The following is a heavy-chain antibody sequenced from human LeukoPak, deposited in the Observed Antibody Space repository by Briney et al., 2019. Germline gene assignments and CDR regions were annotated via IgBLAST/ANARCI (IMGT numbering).Heavy chain of an antibody. D-gene: IGHD3-22*01. V-gene: IGHV4-59*01. CDR1: GGSISSYY. J-gene: IGHJ4*02. CDR2: IYYSGST. CDR3: ARAYYYDSKWDY. Sequence: SETLSLTCTVSGGSISSYYWSWIRQPPGKGLEWIGYIYYSGSTNYNPSLKSRVTISVDTSKNQFSLKLSSVTAADTAVYYCARAYYYDSKWDYWGQGTLVTVSS.